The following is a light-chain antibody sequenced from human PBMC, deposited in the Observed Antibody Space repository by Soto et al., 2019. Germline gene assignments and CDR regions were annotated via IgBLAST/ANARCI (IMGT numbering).Light chain of an antibody. CDR3: TSYTSSSTGV. CDR1: SSDVGGYNY. Sequence: QSALTQPASVSGSPGQSITISCTGTSSDVGGYNYVSWYQQHPGKAPKLMIYDVRNRPSGISNRFSGSKSGKTASLTISGLQAEDEADYYCTSYTSSSTGVFGGGTKLTVL. J-gene: IGLJ3*02. CDR2: DVR. V-gene: IGLV2-14*01.